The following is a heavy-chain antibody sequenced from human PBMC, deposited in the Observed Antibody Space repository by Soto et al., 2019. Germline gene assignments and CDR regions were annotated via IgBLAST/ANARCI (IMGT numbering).Heavy chain of an antibody. CDR2: ISTNVITI. J-gene: IGHJ5*02. CDR1: GFTFSRYS. Sequence: EVQLVESGGGLVQPGGSLRLSCAASGFTFSRYSMNWVRQAPGKGLEWVSYISTNVITIYYADSVQGRFTISRDNAKNSLYQQMNSLRDEDTAVYYCTRDVFPGVAVAGTWFDPWGQGTLVTVSS. D-gene: IGHD6-19*01. CDR3: TRDVFPGVAVAGTWFDP. V-gene: IGHV3-48*02.